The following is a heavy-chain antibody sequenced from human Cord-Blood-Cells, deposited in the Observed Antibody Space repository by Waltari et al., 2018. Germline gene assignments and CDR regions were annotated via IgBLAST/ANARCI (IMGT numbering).Heavy chain of an antibody. V-gene: IGHV4-34*01. Sequence: VQLQPWGAGLLKPSEPLSLTCAVYGGSFSGYYWSWIRQPPGKGLEWIGEINHSGSTNYNPSLKSRVTISVDTSKNQFSLKLSSVTAADTAVYYCARPHYGDYGWFDPWGQGTLVTVSS. D-gene: IGHD4-17*01. CDR3: ARPHYGDYGWFDP. CDR2: INHSGST. J-gene: IGHJ5*02. CDR1: GGSFSGYY.